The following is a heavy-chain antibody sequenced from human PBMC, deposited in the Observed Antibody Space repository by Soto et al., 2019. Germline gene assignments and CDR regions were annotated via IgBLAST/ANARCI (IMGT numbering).Heavy chain of an antibody. CDR3: AKFYGGKSAHTYTIDP. D-gene: IGHD2-15*01. CDR1: GFTFSYHY. CDR2: SRNRANSYTI. J-gene: IGHJ5*02. V-gene: IGHV3-72*01. Sequence: RGSLSLSCATSGFTFSYHYMEWGRQAPWKGLQWVARSRNRANSYTIEYAASVKGRFTISSDDSKNSVYLQMNSLRPEDTAVYYCAKFYGGKSAHTYTIDPWGQGTLVTVSS.